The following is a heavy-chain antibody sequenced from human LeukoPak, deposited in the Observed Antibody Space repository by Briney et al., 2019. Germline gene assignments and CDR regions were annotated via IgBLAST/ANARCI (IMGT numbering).Heavy chain of an antibody. Sequence: PSETLSLTCSVSDGSITSSGHYWGWIRQPPGKGLEWIGSFFYGGTTYYNPSLNGRATVSLGTSKNLFFLKMTSVTVADTAVYYCARAFDKWGQGILVTVSS. CDR3: ARAFDK. CDR2: FFYGGTT. V-gene: IGHV4-39*01. J-gene: IGHJ4*02. CDR1: DGSITSSGHY.